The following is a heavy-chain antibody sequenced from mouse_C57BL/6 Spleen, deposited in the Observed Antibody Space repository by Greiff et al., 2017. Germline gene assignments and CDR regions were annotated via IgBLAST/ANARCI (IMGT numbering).Heavy chain of an antibody. CDR3: ARSGLRYEDYFGY. Sequence: VQLQQPGAELVRPGSSVKLSCKASGYTFTSYWMHWVKQRPIQGLEWIGNIDPSDSDTHYNQKFKDKATLTVDKSSSTAYMQLSSLTSEDSAVYYCARSGLRYEDYFGYWGKGTTLSVSS. CDR2: IDPSDSDT. D-gene: IGHD1-1*01. CDR1: GYTFTSYW. J-gene: IGHJ2*01. V-gene: IGHV1-52*01.